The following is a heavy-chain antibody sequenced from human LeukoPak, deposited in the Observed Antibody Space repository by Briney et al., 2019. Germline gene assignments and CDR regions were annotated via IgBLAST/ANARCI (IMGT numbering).Heavy chain of an antibody. V-gene: IGHV4-59*01. CDR2: IYYSGST. CDR3: ARGGYTYGFDAFDF. CDR1: GGSFSGYY. J-gene: IGHJ3*01. Sequence: SETLSLTCAVYGGSFSGYYWSWIRQPPGKGLEWIGYIYYSGSTKYNLSLKSRVSFSVDTSKNHFSLKLTSVTAADTAVYYCARGGYTYGFDAFDFWGQGTMVTVSS. D-gene: IGHD5-18*01.